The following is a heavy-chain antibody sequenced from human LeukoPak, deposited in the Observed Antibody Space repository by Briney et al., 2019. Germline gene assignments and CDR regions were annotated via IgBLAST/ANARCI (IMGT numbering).Heavy chain of an antibody. CDR1: GFTVSSNY. Sequence: PGGSLRLSCAASGFTVSSNYMSWVRQAPGKGLEWVSVIYSGGSTYYADSVKGRFTISRDNSKNTLYLQMNSLRAEDTAVYYCARDADCNSSSCYAHFDYWGQGTLVTVSS. CDR3: ARDADCNSSSCYAHFDY. D-gene: IGHD2-2*01. V-gene: IGHV3-66*01. J-gene: IGHJ4*02. CDR2: IYSGGST.